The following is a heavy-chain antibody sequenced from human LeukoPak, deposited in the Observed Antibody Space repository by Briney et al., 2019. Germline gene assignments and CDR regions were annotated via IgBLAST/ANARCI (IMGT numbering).Heavy chain of an antibody. CDR2: ISSGSEK. Sequence: GRSLRLSCEASGFTLSIFPMHWVRQAPGKGLEWVALISSGSEKYYADSVKGRFTISRDNSKNMLYLQMNSLRADDTAVYYCARDLELSAVYYFDSWGQGTLVIVSS. D-gene: IGHD3-3*01. CDR1: GFTLSIFP. CDR3: ARDLELSAVYYFDS. J-gene: IGHJ4*02. V-gene: IGHV3-30*04.